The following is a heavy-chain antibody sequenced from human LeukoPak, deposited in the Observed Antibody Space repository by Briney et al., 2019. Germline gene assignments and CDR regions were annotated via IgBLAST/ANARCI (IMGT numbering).Heavy chain of an antibody. CDR1: EFTFSTYS. CDR3: AKLLVRGVIDY. V-gene: IGHV3-21*01. Sequence: GGSLRLSCAASEFTFSTYSMKWVRQAPGKGLEWVSSITSSGTYTYYADSVKGRFTISRDNSKNTLYLQMNSLRAEDTAVYYCAKLLVRGVIDYWGQGTLVTVSS. CDR2: ITSSGTYT. J-gene: IGHJ4*02. D-gene: IGHD3-10*02.